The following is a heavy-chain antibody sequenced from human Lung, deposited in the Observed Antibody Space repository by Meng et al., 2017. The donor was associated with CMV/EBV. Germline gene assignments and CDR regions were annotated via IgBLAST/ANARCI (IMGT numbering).Heavy chain of an antibody. CDR1: GYTFTGYG. V-gene: IGHV1-18*01. CDR3: ARDRVGEPTFDY. Sequence: SVXVSCKTSGYTFTGYGISWVRQAPGQGLEWMGWISTYNDDKTYVQKFQTRVTMTTDRSTSTAYMELRNLRSDDTAVCYCARDRVGEPTFDYWGQGTLVTVSS. D-gene: IGHD1-26*01. CDR2: ISTYNDDK. J-gene: IGHJ4*01.